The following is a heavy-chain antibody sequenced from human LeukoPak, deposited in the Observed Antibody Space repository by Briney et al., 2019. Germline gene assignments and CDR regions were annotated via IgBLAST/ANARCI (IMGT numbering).Heavy chain of an antibody. CDR1: GFTFSSYG. V-gene: IGHV3-30*18. J-gene: IGHJ1*01. CDR3: AKDFERWEPRAEYFQH. D-gene: IGHD1-26*01. CDR2: ISYDGSNK. Sequence: GRSLRLSCAASGFTFSSYGMHWVRQAPGKGLEWVAAISYDGSNKYYADSVKGRFTISRDNSKNTLYLQMNSLRAEDTAVYYCAKDFERWEPRAEYFQHWGQGTLVTVSS.